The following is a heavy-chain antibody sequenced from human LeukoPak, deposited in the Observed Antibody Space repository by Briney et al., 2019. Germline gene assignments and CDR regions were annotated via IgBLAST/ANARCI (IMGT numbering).Heavy chain of an antibody. CDR2: INPNSGGT. D-gene: IGHD2-8*01. CDR1: GYTFTGYY. J-gene: IGHJ5*02. Sequence: ASVKVSCKASGYTFTGYYMHWVRQAPGQGLEWMGWINPNSGGTNYAQKFQGRVTMTRDTSISTAYMELSRLRSDDPAVYYCARGLDCTNGVCYTPSRFDPWGQGTLVTVSS. CDR3: ARGLDCTNGVCYTPSRFDP. V-gene: IGHV1-2*02.